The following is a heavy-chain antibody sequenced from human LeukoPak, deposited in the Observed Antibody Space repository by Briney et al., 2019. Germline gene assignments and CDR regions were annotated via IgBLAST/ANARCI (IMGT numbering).Heavy chain of an antibody. D-gene: IGHD3-10*01. Sequence: SETLSLTCTVSGFSISSGYYWGWIRQPPGKGLEWIGYIYYSGSTNYNPSLKSRVTISVDTSKNQFSLKLSSVTAADTAVYYCARGRGPYLIDYWGQGTLVTVSS. V-gene: IGHV4-61*01. CDR3: ARGRGPYLIDY. CDR1: GFSISSGYY. CDR2: IYYSGST. J-gene: IGHJ4*02.